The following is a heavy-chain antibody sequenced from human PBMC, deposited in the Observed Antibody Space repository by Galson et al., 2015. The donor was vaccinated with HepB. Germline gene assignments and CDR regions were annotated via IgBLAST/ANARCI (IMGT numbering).Heavy chain of an antibody. CDR1: GFTFNTYA. V-gene: IGHV3-23*01. CDR2: ISASSIST. Sequence: SLRLSCAASGFTFNTYAMSWVRQAPRKGLEWVSAISASSISTYYADSVRGRFTISRDNSKKTLYLQMDIVGAEDTAVYYCAKDGTYYDYGDSYFDYWGQGTLVIVST. D-gene: IGHD4-17*01. J-gene: IGHJ4*02. CDR3: AKDGTYYDYGDSYFDY.